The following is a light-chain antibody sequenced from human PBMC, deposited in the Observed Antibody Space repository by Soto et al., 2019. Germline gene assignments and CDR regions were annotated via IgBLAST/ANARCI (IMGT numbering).Light chain of an antibody. V-gene: IGLV2-14*01. CDR1: SSDVGGYNY. CDR3: SSYTSSSTPL. Sequence: QSVLTQPASVSGSPGQSITISCTGTSSDVGGYNYVPWYQQHPGKAPKLMIYDVSNRPSGVSNRFSGSKSGNTASLTISGLQAEDEADYYCSSYTSSSTPLFGGGTQLTVL. CDR2: DVS. J-gene: IGLJ2*01.